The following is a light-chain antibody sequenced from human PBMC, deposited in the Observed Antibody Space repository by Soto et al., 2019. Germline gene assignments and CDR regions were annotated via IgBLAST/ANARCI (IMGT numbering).Light chain of an antibody. Sequence: QSVLTQPASVSWSPGQSITISCTGTSSEVGGYNYVSWYQHHPGKAPKLLIYDVSNRPSGVSNRFSGSKSDNTASLTISGLQPEDEADYYCSSYTTSNTRQIVFGTGTKVTVL. J-gene: IGLJ1*01. V-gene: IGLV2-14*03. CDR3: SSYTTSNTRQIV. CDR1: SSEVGGYNY. CDR2: DVS.